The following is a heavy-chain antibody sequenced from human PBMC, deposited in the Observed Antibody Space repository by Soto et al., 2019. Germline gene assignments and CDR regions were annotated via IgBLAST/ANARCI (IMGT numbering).Heavy chain of an antibody. CDR3: ARQPYDSTGYYYGA. CDR2: MYSGGNT. Sequence: QLQLQESGPGLVKPSETLSLTCTVSGGSFSSSTYYWGWIRQPPGKGLEWIGSMYSGGNTYYNPSLKRRVTVSVDTSKHHFSLKLTSVTAADTAMYYCARQPYDSTGYYYGAWGQGTLVTVSS. CDR1: GGSFSSSTYY. J-gene: IGHJ5*02. V-gene: IGHV4-39*01. D-gene: IGHD3-22*01.